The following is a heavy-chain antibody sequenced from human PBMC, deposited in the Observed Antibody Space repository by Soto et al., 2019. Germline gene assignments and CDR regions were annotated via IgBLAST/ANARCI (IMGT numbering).Heavy chain of an antibody. D-gene: IGHD6-13*01. CDR1: CASFSGYY. Sequence: TLSLTCAVYCASFSGYYWSWIRQPPGKGLEWIGEINHSGSTNYNPSLKSRVTISVDTSKNQFSLKLSSVTAADTAVYYCARVIAAAGTNYYYGMDVWGQGTTVTVSS. CDR3: ARVIAAAGTNYYYGMDV. CDR2: INHSGST. V-gene: IGHV4-34*01. J-gene: IGHJ6*02.